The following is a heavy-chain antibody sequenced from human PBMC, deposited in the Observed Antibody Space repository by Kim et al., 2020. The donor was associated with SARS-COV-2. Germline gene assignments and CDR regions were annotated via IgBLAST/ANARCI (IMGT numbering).Heavy chain of an antibody. V-gene: IGHV3-23*01. CDR2: ISGSGGST. D-gene: IGHD1-26*01. CDR1: GFTFSSYA. J-gene: IGHJ6*02. CDR3: AKSAGPWELPLYYYYGMDV. Sequence: GGSLRLSCAASGFTFSSYAMSWVRQAPGKGLEWVSAISGSGGSTYYADSVKGRFTISRDNSKNTLYLQMNSLRAEDTAVYYCAKSAGPWELPLYYYYGMDVWGQGTTVTVSS.